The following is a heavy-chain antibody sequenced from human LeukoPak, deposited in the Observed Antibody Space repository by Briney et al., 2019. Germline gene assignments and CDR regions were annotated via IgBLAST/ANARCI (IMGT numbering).Heavy chain of an antibody. CDR2: MYHSGST. D-gene: IGHD3-16*02. J-gene: IGHJ4*02. CDR1: NYSISTDYY. V-gene: IGHV4-38-2*02. Sequence: SETLSLTCTVSNYSISTDYYWGWIRQPPGKGLEWIGTMYHSGSTYHNPSLKSRVTISVDTSKNQFSLKLSSVTAADTAVYYCARYDVWGSYRAFDYWGQGTLVTVSS. CDR3: ARYDVWGSYRAFDY.